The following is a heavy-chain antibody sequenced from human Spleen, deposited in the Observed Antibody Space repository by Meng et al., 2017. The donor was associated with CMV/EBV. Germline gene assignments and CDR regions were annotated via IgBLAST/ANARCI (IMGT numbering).Heavy chain of an antibody. CDR3: AQFTTYYDILTGYPYYFDY. CDR2: IYWDDDK. CDR1: TSGVG. V-gene: IGHV2-5*02. J-gene: IGHJ4*02. D-gene: IGHD3-9*01. Sequence: TSGVGVGWIRPPPGKALEWLALIYWDDDKRYSPSLKSRRTITKDTSKNQVVLTMTNMDPVDTATYYCAQFTTYYDILTGYPYYFDYWGQGTLVTVSS.